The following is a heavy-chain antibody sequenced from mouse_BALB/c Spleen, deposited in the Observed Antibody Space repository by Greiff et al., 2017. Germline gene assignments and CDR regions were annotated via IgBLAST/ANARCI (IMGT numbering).Heavy chain of an antibody. Sequence: EVQRVESGGGLVKPGGSLKLSCAASGFTFSSYAMSWVRQSPEKRLEWVAEISSGGSYTYYPDTVTGRFTISRDNAKNTLYLEMSSLRSEDTAMYYCARDYYRYDEGYAMDYWGQGTSVTVSS. CDR3: ARDYYRYDEGYAMDY. V-gene: IGHV5-9-4*01. CDR2: ISSGGSYT. D-gene: IGHD2-14*01. CDR1: GFTFSSYA. J-gene: IGHJ4*01.